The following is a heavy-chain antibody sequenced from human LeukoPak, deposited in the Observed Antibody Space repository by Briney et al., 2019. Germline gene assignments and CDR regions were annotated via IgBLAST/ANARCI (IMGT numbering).Heavy chain of an antibody. CDR3: ARDCRYCSGGRSYYFDS. Sequence: PSETLSLTCTVSGGSISSGDYYWSWIRQPPGKGLEWIGYIYYSGTTYYNPSLKSRVTISVDTSKNQFSLKLSSVTAADTAVYYCARDCRYCSGGRSYYFDSWGQGTLVTVSS. CDR2: IYYSGTT. CDR1: GGSISSGDYY. V-gene: IGHV4-30-4*01. D-gene: IGHD2-15*01. J-gene: IGHJ4*02.